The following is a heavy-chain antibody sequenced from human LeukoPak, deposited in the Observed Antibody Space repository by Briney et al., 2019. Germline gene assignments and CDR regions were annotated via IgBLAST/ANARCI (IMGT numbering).Heavy chain of an antibody. V-gene: IGHV5-51*07. Sequence: GEPLKISCKGSGYSFTSYWIGWVHQMPGKGLEWMGIIYPGDSDTRYSPSFQGRVTISADKSISTAYLQWSSLKASDTAMYYCARHTVKDGGGYFDYWGQGTLVTVSS. J-gene: IGHJ4*02. CDR1: GYSFTSYW. CDR3: ARHTVKDGGGYFDY. D-gene: IGHD3-16*01. CDR2: IYPGDSDT.